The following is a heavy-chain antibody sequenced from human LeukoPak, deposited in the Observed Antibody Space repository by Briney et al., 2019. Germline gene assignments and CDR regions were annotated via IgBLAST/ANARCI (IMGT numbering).Heavy chain of an antibody. CDR3: ARGWATDV. Sequence: ASVKVSCKASGGTFSSYAISWVRQAPGQGLEWMGWMNPNSGNTGYAQKFQGRVTITRNTSISTAYMELSSLRSEDTAVYYCARGWATDVWGKGTTVTVSS. V-gene: IGHV1-8*03. J-gene: IGHJ6*04. CDR2: MNPNSGNT. CDR1: GGTFSSYA. D-gene: IGHD5-12*01.